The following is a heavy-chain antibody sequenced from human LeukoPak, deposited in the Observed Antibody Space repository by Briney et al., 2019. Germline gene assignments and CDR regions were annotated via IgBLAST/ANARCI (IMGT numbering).Heavy chain of an antibody. D-gene: IGHD3-3*01. CDR1: GGTFSSFA. V-gene: IGHV1-69*04. CDR2: IIPIVGIG. Sequence: GASVKVSCKASGGTFSSFAISWVRQAPGQGLEWMGRIIPIVGIGNYAQKFQGRVTITADESTSTAYMELSSLRSEDTAVYYCARGLNSYDFWSGYNWFDPWGQGTLVTVSS. J-gene: IGHJ5*02. CDR3: ARGLNSYDFWSGYNWFDP.